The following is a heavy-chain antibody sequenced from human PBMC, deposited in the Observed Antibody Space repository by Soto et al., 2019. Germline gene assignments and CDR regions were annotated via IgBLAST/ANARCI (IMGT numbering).Heavy chain of an antibody. CDR2: INSDGSST. CDR1: GFTFSSYW. V-gene: IGHV3-74*01. CDR3: ARDQGTYYDFWSGYYGPGGDYYGMDV. D-gene: IGHD3-3*01. J-gene: IGHJ6*02. Sequence: GGSLRLSCAASGFTFSSYWMHWVRQAPGKGLVWVSRINSDGSSTSYADSVKGRFTISRDNAKNTLYLQMNSLRAEDTAVYYCARDQGTYYDFWSGYYGPGGDYYGMDVWGQGTTVTVSS.